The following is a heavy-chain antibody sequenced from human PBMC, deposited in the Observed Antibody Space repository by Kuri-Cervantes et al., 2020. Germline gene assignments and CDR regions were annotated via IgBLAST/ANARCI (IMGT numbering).Heavy chain of an antibody. CDR3: ARGYCGGGSCYLFFDY. CDR1: GFSFSGYS. CDR2: ITGSSSTI. Sequence: GESLKISCAASGFSFSGYSMNWVRQAPGKGLEWVSYITGSSSTIYYADSVKGRFTISRDNAKNSLYLQMNSLRDEDTAVYYCARGYCGGGSCYLFFDYWGQGTLVTVS. V-gene: IGHV3-48*02. D-gene: IGHD2-15*01. J-gene: IGHJ4*02.